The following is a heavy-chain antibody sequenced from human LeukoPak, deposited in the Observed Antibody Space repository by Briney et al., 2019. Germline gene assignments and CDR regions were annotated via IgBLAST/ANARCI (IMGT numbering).Heavy chain of an antibody. CDR3: ASPQWLAF. J-gene: IGHJ4*02. V-gene: IGHV3-48*03. CDR1: GITFSSYE. CDR2: ISTSGSTI. D-gene: IGHD6-19*01. Sequence: PGGSLSLSCVVSGITFSSYEMNWVRQAPGKGLEWVSYISTSGSTIYYADSVKGRFTISRDNAKNSLYLQMNGLRAEDTAIYYCASPQWLAFWGQGTLVTVSS.